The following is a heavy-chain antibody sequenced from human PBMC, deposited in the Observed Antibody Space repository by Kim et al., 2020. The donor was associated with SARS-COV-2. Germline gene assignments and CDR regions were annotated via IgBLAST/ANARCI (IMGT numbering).Heavy chain of an antibody. CDR2: ISYDGSNK. CDR3: ARAGEEDAFDI. V-gene: IGHV3-30*04. Sequence: GGSLRLSCAASGFTFSSYAMHWVRQAPGKGLEWVAVISYDGSNKYYADSVKGRFTISRDNSKNTLYLQMNSLRAEDTAVYYCARAGEEDAFDIWGQGTMVTVSS. CDR1: GFTFSSYA. D-gene: IGHD3-16*01. J-gene: IGHJ3*02.